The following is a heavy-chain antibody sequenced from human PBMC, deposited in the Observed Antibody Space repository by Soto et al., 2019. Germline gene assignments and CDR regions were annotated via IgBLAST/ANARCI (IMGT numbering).Heavy chain of an antibody. J-gene: IGHJ4*02. D-gene: IGHD2-15*01. CDR3: AKGLQKYCSGGSGLIRPPLDY. V-gene: IGHV3-30*18. CDR2: IGYDVGNR. Sequence: GGSLTLSSVVAGFSVSSFGMDWVRQAAGKGLECLSVIGYDVGNRYYPNSVKCRFATPRDNSTNRLYLQMDGLRVDDTALYYCAKGLQKYCSGGSGLIRPPLDYWGQGTLVT. CDR1: GFSVSSFG.